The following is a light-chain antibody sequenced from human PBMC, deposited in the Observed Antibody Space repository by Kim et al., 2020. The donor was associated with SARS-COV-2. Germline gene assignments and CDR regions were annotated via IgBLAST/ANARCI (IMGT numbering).Light chain of an antibody. CDR1: QGISNA. CDR2: GAS. Sequence: GDRVTLTCRASQGISNALAWYQQKPGNAPKLLIYGASNLESAVPSRFSGSGSGTEFTLTITSLQPDDVATYYCQQYSIYWTFGQGTKVDIK. CDR3: QQYSIYWT. V-gene: IGKV1-13*02. J-gene: IGKJ1*01.